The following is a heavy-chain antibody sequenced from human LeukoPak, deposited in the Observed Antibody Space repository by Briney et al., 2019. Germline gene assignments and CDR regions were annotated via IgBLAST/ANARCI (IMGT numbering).Heavy chain of an antibody. V-gene: IGHV3-21*01. CDR1: GFTFSSYS. CDR3: ATPGGYYRRLDY. D-gene: IGHD3-3*01. J-gene: IGHJ4*02. CDR2: ISSSSSYI. Sequence: GGPLRLSCAASGFTFSSYSMNWVRQAPGKGLEWVSSISSSSSYIYYADSVKGRFTISRDNAKNSLYLQMNSLRAEDTAVYYCATPGGYYRRLDYWGQGTLVTVSS.